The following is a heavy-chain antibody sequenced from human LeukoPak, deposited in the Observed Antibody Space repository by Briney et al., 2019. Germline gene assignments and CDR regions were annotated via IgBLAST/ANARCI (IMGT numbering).Heavy chain of an antibody. CDR3: ATNEYYDILTGLGFDP. D-gene: IGHD3-9*01. CDR2: IYYSGST. Sequence: SETPSLTCTVSGGSISSSSYYWDWIRQPPGKGLEWIGSIYYSGSTYYNPSLKSRVTISVDTSKNQFSLKLSSVTAADTAVYYCATNEYYDILTGLGFDPWGQGTLVTVSS. V-gene: IGHV4-39*05. J-gene: IGHJ5*02. CDR1: GGSISSSSYY.